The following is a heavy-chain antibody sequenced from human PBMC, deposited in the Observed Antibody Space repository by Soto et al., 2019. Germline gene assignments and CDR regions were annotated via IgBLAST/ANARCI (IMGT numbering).Heavy chain of an antibody. CDR3: TRDGRGLGRLSLFEY. V-gene: IGHV3-53*01. Sequence: LRLSCAASGFNVNSDYMNWVRQTPGKGLEWVASIYSGETTYYADSVRGRFTISSDKSKNTLYFQLSSLRIEDTAVYYCTRDGRGLGRLSLFEYWGQGVLVTVYS. D-gene: IGHD2-21*02. CDR1: GFNVNSDY. CDR2: IYSGETT. J-gene: IGHJ4*02.